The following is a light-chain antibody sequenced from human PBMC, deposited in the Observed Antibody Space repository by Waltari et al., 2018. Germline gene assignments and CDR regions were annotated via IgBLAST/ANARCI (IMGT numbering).Light chain of an antibody. J-gene: IGKJ1*01. CDR1: QSIGNY. CDR2: SAS. CDR3: QETYSSPPST. Sequence: DIQVTQSPSSLSAAVGDRVSITCRASQSIGNYLNWYQQKPGKAPELLIYSASSLQSGVPSRFSGSGSGTDFTLTITSLQPEDFAIYYCQETYSSPPSTFGQGTKVESK. V-gene: IGKV1-39*01.